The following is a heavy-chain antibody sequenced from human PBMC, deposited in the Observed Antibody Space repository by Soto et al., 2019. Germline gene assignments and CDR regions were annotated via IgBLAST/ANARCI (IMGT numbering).Heavy chain of an antibody. CDR1: GDSISANNST. CDR3: VRNIAAPLYYFDS. CDR2: TYYRSKWYH. Sequence: PSQTLSLTCAISGDSISANNSTWNWIRQSPSRGLEWLGRTYYRSKWYHDYAVSVKSRITVNPDTSKNQFSLQLNSVTPDDTAVYYCVRNIAAPLYYFDSWGQGTMVTASS. D-gene: IGHD6-13*01. J-gene: IGHJ4*02. V-gene: IGHV6-1*01.